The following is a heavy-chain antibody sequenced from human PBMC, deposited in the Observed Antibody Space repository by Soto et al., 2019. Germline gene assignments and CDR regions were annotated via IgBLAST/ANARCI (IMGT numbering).Heavy chain of an antibody. Sequence: SETLSLTCAVYGGSFSGYYWSWIRQPPGKGLEWIGEINHSGSTNYNPSLKSRVTISVDTSKNQFSLKLSSVTAADTAVYYCARVRQLVLGRKEAPFFDYWGQGTLVTVSS. V-gene: IGHV4-34*01. CDR1: GGSFSGYY. J-gene: IGHJ4*02. CDR3: ARVRQLVLGRKEAPFFDY. CDR2: INHSGST. D-gene: IGHD6-6*01.